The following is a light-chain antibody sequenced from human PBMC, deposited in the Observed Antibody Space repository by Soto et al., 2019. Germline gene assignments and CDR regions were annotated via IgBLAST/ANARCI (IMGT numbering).Light chain of an antibody. Sequence: DIQMTQSPSTLSASVGDRVTITCRASQSISSWLAWYQQKPGKAPKLLIYDASSLESGVPSRLSGGGSGIKFNLTISSLQPDDFAAYYCQQYNSYSPQRTFGEGTKVEIK. CDR2: DAS. V-gene: IGKV1-5*01. J-gene: IGKJ1*01. CDR1: QSISSW. CDR3: QQYNSYSPQRT.